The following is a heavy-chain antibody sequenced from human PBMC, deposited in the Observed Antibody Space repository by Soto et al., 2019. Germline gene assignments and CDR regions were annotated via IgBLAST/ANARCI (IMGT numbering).Heavy chain of an antibody. Sequence: SLRLSCAASGFTFDDYALHWVRQAPGKGLEWVSSISWNSGYIDYADSVRGRFTISRDNAKNSLYLQMNSLRAEDTALYFCAREISVGATAHRYFDHWGRGTLVTVSS. J-gene: IGHJ4*02. V-gene: IGHV3-9*01. CDR1: GFTFDDYA. D-gene: IGHD1-26*01. CDR3: AREISVGATAHRYFDH. CDR2: ISWNSGYI.